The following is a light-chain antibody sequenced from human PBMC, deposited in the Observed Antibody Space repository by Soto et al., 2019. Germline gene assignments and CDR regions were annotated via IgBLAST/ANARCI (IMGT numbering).Light chain of an antibody. V-gene: IGLV2-23*02. Sequence: QSVLTQPASVSGSPGQSITISSTGSSSDIGSYNFVSWYQHHPGKAPKVIIYEVNKRPSGVSDRFSGSKSGNTASLTISGLQAEDEADYFCGSYVRSSGTPHFFVFGTGTKVTVL. J-gene: IGLJ1*01. CDR2: EVN. CDR1: SSDIGSYNF. CDR3: GSYVRSSGTPHFFV.